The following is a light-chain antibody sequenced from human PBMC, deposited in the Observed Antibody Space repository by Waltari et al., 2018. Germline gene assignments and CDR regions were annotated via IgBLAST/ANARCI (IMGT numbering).Light chain of an antibody. CDR3: QQYNNYYT. CDR2: KAS. CDR1: QSISNW. V-gene: IGKV1-5*03. Sequence: DVQMTQSPSTMSAFVGERVTITCRASQSISNWLAWYQQKPGRAPTLLIYKASNLHSGVPSRFSGSGSGTDFTLTINSLQPDDFATYYCQQYNNYYTFGQGTKLEIK. J-gene: IGKJ2*01.